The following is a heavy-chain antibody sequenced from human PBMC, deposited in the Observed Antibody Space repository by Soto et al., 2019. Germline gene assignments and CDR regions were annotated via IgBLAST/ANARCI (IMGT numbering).Heavy chain of an antibody. Sequence: QVQLVQSGAEVKKPGASVKVSCMASGYTFTSYGISWVRQAPGQGLEWMGWISAYNGNTNYAQKLKGRVTMTTDTTTSTGYMELRGVSSDNTAVYSCARLRYYYESSCYYYDLDYWGQETLVTVSS. CDR2: ISAYNGNT. V-gene: IGHV1-18*04. J-gene: IGHJ4*02. CDR1: GYTFTSYG. CDR3: ARLRYYYESSCYYYDLDY. D-gene: IGHD3-22*01.